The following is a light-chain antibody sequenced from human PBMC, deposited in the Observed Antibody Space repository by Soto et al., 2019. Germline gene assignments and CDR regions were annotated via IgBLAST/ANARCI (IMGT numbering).Light chain of an antibody. CDR3: SSYTGGNPSYV. Sequence: QSVLTQPPSASGSPGQSVTISCTGTSSDVGGYDYVSWYQQHPGEAPKLMIYEVTIRPSGVSDRFSGSKSGNTASLTVSGLQAEDEADYYCSSYTGGNPSYVFGTGTKLTVL. V-gene: IGLV2-8*01. CDR1: SSDVGGYDY. CDR2: EVT. J-gene: IGLJ1*01.